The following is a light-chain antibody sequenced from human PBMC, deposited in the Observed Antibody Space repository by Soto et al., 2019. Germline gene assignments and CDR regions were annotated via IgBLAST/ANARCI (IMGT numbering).Light chain of an antibody. CDR1: SSNIGSNT. Sequence: QSVLTQPPSASGTPGQMVTISCSGSSSNIGSNTVNWYQQLPGMAPKLLIYNNSQRPSGVPDRFSGSKPGTSASLAISGLQSEDEADYYCAAWDDSLRGLEFGGGTKVTVL. J-gene: IGLJ2*01. CDR2: NNS. CDR3: AAWDDSLRGLE. V-gene: IGLV1-44*01.